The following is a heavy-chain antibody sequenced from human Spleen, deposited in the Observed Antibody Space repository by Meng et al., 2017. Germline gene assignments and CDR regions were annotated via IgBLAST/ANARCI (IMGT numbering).Heavy chain of an antibody. J-gene: IGHJ4*02. V-gene: IGHV3-11*04. CDR2: ISSSGSTI. CDR1: GFTFSDYY. CDR3: ASYRYSGSYYDSDY. Sequence: GESLKISCAASGFTFSDYYMSWIRQARGKGLEWVSYISSSGSTIYYADSVKGRFTISRDNAKNSLYLQMNSLRAEDTAVYYCASYRYSGSYYDSDYWGQGTLVTVSS. D-gene: IGHD1-26*01.